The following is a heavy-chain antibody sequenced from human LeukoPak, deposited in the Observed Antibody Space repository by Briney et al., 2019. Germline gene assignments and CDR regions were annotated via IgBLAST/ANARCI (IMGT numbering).Heavy chain of an antibody. J-gene: IGHJ6*03. CDR1: GGSFDSKY. Sequence: SETLSLTCSVSGGSFDSKYWSWIRQPPGKGLEWIGYIYPSGSTNFNPSLRSRVAMSIDTSKNQFSLKVYSVTAADTAVYYCSNYPRSVHYYMDVWGKGTTVIVSS. CDR3: SNYPRSVHYYMDV. CDR2: IYPSGST. D-gene: IGHD1-26*01. V-gene: IGHV4-4*09.